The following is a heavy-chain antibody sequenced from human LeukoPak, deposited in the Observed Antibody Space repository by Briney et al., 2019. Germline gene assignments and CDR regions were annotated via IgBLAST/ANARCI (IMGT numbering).Heavy chain of an antibody. CDR3: AKLAGITYEEYDFDY. J-gene: IGHJ4*02. D-gene: IGHD3-10*01. CDR1: GFTFNSYA. V-gene: IGHV3-23*01. CDR2: IGGTGYDI. Sequence: GGSLRLSCAASGFTFNSYAMTWVRQAPGKGLEWVAAIGGTGYDIFYADSVKGRFTISRDNSKNTLFLQMNSLRAEDTAVYYCAKLAGITYEEYDFDYWGQGTLVTVSS.